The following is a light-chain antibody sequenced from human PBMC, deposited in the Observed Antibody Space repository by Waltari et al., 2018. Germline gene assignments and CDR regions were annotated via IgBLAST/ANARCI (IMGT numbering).Light chain of an antibody. J-gene: IGLJ3*02. Sequence: SSELTQDPAVSVALGQTVRITCQGDSLSSYYASWYQQEPGQAPVLVIYGKNNRPSVIPNRFSGSSSGNTASLTITGAQAEDEADYYCNSRDSSGNHLGVFGGGTKLTVL. V-gene: IGLV3-19*01. CDR2: GKN. CDR1: SLSSYY. CDR3: NSRDSSGNHLGV.